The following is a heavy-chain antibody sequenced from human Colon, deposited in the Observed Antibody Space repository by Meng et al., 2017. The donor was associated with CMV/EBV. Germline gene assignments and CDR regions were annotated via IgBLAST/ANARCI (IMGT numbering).Heavy chain of an antibody. J-gene: IGHJ6*02. CDR3: ARDGRYYDFWSGYYLYYYYGMDV. D-gene: IGHD3-3*01. CDR2: ISYDGSNK. Sequence: GEPLKISCAASGFTFSSYAMHWVRQAPGKGLEWVAVISYDGSNKYYADSVKGRFTISRDNSKNTLYLQMNSLRAEDTAVYYCARDGRYYDFWSGYYLYYYYGMDVWGQGTTVTVSS. CDR1: GFTFSSYA. V-gene: IGHV3-30*04.